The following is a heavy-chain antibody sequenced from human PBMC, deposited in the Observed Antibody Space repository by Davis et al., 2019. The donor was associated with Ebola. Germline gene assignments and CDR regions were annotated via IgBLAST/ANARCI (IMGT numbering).Heavy chain of an antibody. V-gene: IGHV3-73*01. CDR2: IRSKDNSYAT. CDR1: GFTFSGSA. Sequence: GESLKISCAASGFTFSGSAMHWVRQASGKGLEWVGRIRSKDNSYATAYAASVKGRFTISRDDSKNTAYLQMNSLKTEDTAVYYCARDLLAGKREENNWFDPWGQGTLVTVSS. D-gene: IGHD6-19*01. J-gene: IGHJ5*02. CDR3: ARDLLAGKREENNWFDP.